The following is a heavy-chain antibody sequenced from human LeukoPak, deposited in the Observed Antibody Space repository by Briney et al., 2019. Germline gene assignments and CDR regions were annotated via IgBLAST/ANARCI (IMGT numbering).Heavy chain of an antibody. CDR2: INHSGST. V-gene: IGHV4-34*01. Sequence: SETLSLTCAVYGGSFSGYYWGWIRQPPGKGLEWIGEINHSGSTNYNPSLKSRVTISVDTSKNQFSLKLSSVTAADTAVYYCARPLGYYDSSGYGYWGQGTLVTVSS. CDR1: GGSFSGYY. CDR3: ARPLGYYDSSGYGY. D-gene: IGHD3-22*01. J-gene: IGHJ4*02.